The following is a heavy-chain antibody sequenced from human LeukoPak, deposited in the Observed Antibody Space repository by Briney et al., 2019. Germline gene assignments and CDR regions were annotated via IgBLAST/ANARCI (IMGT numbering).Heavy chain of an antibody. J-gene: IGHJ4*02. V-gene: IGHV3-7*01. CDR1: GFTFSCFW. CDR2: IRWDDER. Sequence: PGGSLRLSCSASGFTFSCFWMGWVRQAPGKGLEWVASIRWDDERHHVDSVTGRFSVSRDNAKNSLYLQMNSLRAEDTAVYFCSRITTNGYFEYWGQGALVTVSS. D-gene: IGHD1-1*01. CDR3: SRITTNGYFEY.